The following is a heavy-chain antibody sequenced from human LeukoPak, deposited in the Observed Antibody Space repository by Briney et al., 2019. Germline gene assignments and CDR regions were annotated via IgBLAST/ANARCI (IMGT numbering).Heavy chain of an antibody. D-gene: IGHD2-15*01. CDR2: ISGSGGST. V-gene: IGHV3-23*01. J-gene: IGHJ4*02. CDR1: GFTFSDYY. CDR3: AKDTTDCSGGSCYFDY. Sequence: PGGSLRLSCAASGFTFSDYYMSWIRQAPGKGLEWVSAISGSGGSTYYADSVKGRFTISRDNSKNTLYLRMNSLRAEDTAVYYCAKDTTDCSGGSCYFDYWGQGTLVTVSS.